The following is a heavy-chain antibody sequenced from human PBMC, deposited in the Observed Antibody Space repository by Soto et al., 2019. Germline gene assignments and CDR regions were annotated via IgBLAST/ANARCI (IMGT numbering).Heavy chain of an antibody. D-gene: IGHD2-2*01. V-gene: IGHV3-23*01. J-gene: IGHJ4*02. CDR2: ISGSGGST. CDR1: GFTFITYA. Sequence: EVQLLDSGGGLVQPGGSLRLSCAASGFTFITYAMSWVRQVPGKGLEWVSIISGSGGSTYYPDSVKGRFTISRDNSKNTLYLQMNSLRADDTAVYYCAKLPAAQSYFDFWGQGTLVTVSS. CDR3: AKLPAAQSYFDF.